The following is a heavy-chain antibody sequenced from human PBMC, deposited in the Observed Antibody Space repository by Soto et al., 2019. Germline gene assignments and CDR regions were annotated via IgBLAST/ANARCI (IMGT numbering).Heavy chain of an antibody. CDR2: IFHDGTA. CDR1: GGSISSGNG. J-gene: IGHJ4*02. V-gene: IGHV4-4*01. Sequence: ASETLCLTWGVAGGSISSGNGLTWIHQSPQRGLEYIGEIFHDGTANYYPSFERRVAISVDTSKNQFSLKLTSVTAADTAIYFCAKLVYDTRLNYMYFDFWGQGTLVTGSS. D-gene: IGHD3-10*01. CDR3: AKLVYDTRLNYMYFDF.